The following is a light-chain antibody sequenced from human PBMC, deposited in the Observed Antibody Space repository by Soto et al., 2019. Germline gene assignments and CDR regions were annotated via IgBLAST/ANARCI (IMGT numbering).Light chain of an antibody. V-gene: IGLV2-14*01. J-gene: IGLJ1*01. CDR3: SSYTSSSTPYV. CDR2: EVS. Sequence: QSELTKPASVSGPPGQSITISCTGTSSDVGGYNYVSWYQQHPGKAPKLMIYEVSNRPSGVSNRFSGSKSGNTASLTISGLQAEDEADYYCSSYTSSSTPYVFGTGTKVTVL. CDR1: SSDVGGYNY.